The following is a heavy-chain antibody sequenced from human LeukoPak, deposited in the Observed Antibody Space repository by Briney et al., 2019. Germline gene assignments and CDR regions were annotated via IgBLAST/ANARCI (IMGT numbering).Heavy chain of an antibody. J-gene: IGHJ5*02. CDR3: ARDQGYSSSWYGRGNWFDP. D-gene: IGHD6-13*01. CDR1: GFTFSSYG. Sequence: GGSLRLSCAASGFTFSSYGMHWVRQAPGKGLEWVAVIWYDGSNKYYADSVKGRFTISRDNSKNTLYLQMNSLRAEDTAVYYCARDQGYSSSWYGRGNWFDPWGQGALVTASS. CDR2: IWYDGSNK. V-gene: IGHV3-33*01.